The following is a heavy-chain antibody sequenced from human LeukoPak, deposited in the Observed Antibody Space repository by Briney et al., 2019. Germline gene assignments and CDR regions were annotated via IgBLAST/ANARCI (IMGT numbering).Heavy chain of an antibody. D-gene: IGHD6-19*01. V-gene: IGHV7-4-1*02. Sequence: ASVKVSCKASGYTFSSYVINWVRQAPGQGLEWMGWMNTNTGNPTYAQGFTGRFVFSLDTSVSTAYLQISSLKAEDTAIYYCARVPYSSGWYTYFDFWGQGTLVTV. CDR1: GYTFSSYV. J-gene: IGHJ4*02. CDR2: MNTNTGNP. CDR3: ARVPYSSGWYTYFDF.